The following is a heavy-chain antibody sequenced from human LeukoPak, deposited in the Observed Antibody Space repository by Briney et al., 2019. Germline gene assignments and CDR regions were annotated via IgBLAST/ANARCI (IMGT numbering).Heavy chain of an antibody. CDR3: ARSTSWYAYDMDV. V-gene: IGHV4-59*12. J-gene: IGHJ6*02. Sequence: SEPLSLTCTVSGGSINSYYWNWLRQPPGQGLEWIGFIYSSGSTNYNPSLKSRVAISVDTSKDQFSLRLTSMAAADSAVYYCARSTSWYAYDMDVWGQGTTVTVSS. D-gene: IGHD6-19*01. CDR1: GGSINSYY. CDR2: IYSSGST.